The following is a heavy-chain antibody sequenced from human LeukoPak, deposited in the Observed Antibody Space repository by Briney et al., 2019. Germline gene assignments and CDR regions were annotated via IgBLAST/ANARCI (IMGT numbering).Heavy chain of an antibody. CDR2: IYTGGST. J-gene: IGHJ4*02. CDR3: ARDLWGYSY. Sequence: SGGSLRLSCAASGFTFSSYSMNWVRQAPGKGLEWVSVIYTGGSTLYADSVKGRFTISRDNSDDTLYLQMNSLRAEDTAVYYCARDLWGYSYWGQGTLVTVSA. V-gene: IGHV3-66*01. CDR1: GFTFSSYS. D-gene: IGHD3-16*01.